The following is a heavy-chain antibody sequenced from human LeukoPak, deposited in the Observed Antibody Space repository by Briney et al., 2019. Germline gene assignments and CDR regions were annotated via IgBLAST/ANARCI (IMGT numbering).Heavy chain of an antibody. CDR3: ARTDTAMVN. D-gene: IGHD5-18*01. J-gene: IGHJ4*02. CDR1: GGSFSGYS. CDR2: IYHSGST. Sequence: PSETLSLTCAVYGGSFSGYSWSWIRQPPGKGLEWIGYIYHSGSTYYNPSLKSRVTISVDRSKNQFSLKLSSVTTADTAVYYCARTDTAMVNWGQGTLVTVSS. V-gene: IGHV4-30-2*01.